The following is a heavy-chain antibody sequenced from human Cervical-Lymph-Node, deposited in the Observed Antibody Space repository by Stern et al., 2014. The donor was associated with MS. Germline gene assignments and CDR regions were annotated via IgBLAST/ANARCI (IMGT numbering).Heavy chain of an antibody. V-gene: IGHV4-61*02. Sequence: QLQLQESGPGLVKPSQTLSLTCTVSGASISSGTSYWSWIRQPAGGGLEWIGRLHASGATYYNPSLKSRVTISGDTSQNPFSLNLNSVTAADTAVYYCARGHWELLGNNYFDSWGQGTLVTVSS. J-gene: IGHJ4*02. CDR3: ARGHWELLGNNYFDS. CDR2: LHASGAT. D-gene: IGHD1-26*01. CDR1: GASISSGTSY.